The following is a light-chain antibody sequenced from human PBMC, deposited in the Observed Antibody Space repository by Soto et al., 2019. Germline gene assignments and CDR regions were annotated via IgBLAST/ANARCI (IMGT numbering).Light chain of an antibody. Sequence: QSALTQPASVSGSPGQSITISCTGTSSDVGGYNYVSWYQHHPGKGPKLLIYDVNMRPTGMSNRFSGSKSGNTASLTISGIQAEAEGYSYCGSYTTSITLVFGGGTKVTVL. CDR2: DVN. CDR3: GSYTTSITLV. CDR1: SSDVGGYNY. J-gene: IGLJ2*01. V-gene: IGLV2-14*03.